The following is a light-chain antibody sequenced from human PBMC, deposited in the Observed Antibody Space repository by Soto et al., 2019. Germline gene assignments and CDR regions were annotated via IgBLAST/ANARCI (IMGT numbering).Light chain of an antibody. CDR1: SSNIGAGYD. CDR2: RND. V-gene: IGLV1-40*01. J-gene: IGLJ1*01. CDR3: QSFDSSLGDDV. Sequence: QSVLTQPPSVYGAPGQRVTISCTGSSSNIGAGYDVHWYQQLPGTAPKLLIYRNDNRPSGVPDRFSGSKSGTSASLAITGLQAEDEADYYCQSFDSSLGDDVFGTGTKLTVL.